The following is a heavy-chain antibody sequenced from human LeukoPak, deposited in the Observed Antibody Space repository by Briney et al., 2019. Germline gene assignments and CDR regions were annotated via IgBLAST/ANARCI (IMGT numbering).Heavy chain of an antibody. V-gene: IGHV4-34*01. CDR1: GGSFSGYY. CDR2: INHSGST. J-gene: IGHJ5*02. CDR3: ARGGSGGYYYKPTRHNWFDP. Sequence: SETLSLTCAVYGGSFSGYYWSWIRQPPGKGLEWIGEINHSGSTNYNPSLKSRVTISVDTSKNQFSLKLSSVTAADTAVYYCARGGSGGYYYKPTRHNWFDPWGQGTLVTVSS. D-gene: IGHD3-10*01.